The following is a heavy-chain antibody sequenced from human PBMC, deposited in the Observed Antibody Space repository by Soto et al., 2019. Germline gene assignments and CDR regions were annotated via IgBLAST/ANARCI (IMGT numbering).Heavy chain of an antibody. CDR2: IYYSGST. CDR1: GGSISSSSYY. CDR3: ARRGTSKRAVYYYGMDV. Sequence: SETLSLTCPVSGGSISSSSYYWGWIRQPPGKGLEWIGSIYYSGSTYYNPSLKSRVTISVDTSKNQFSLKLSSVTAADTAVYYCARRGTSKRAVYYYGMDVWGQGTTVT. V-gene: IGHV4-39*01. J-gene: IGHJ6*02. D-gene: IGHD2-2*01.